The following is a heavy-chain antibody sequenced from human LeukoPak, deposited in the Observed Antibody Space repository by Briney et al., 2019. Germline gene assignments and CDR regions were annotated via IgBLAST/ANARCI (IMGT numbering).Heavy chain of an antibody. D-gene: IGHD6-13*01. Sequence: PSETPSLTCAVSGGSISSSNWWSWVRQPPGKGLEWVANIKQDGSEKNYVDSVKGRFTISRDNAKNSVDLQMNSLRVEDTAVYYCARVAAAGTGIFVNFYYSMDIWGKGTTVTISS. CDR1: GGSISSSNW. J-gene: IGHJ6*03. CDR3: ARVAAAGTGIFVNFYYSMDI. CDR2: IKQDGSEK. V-gene: IGHV3-7*01.